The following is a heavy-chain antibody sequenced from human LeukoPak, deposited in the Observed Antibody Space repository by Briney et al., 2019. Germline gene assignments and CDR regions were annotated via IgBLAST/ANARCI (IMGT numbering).Heavy chain of an antibody. CDR3: ARVRFTMVRGASYYYYGMDV. V-gene: IGHV1-18*01. D-gene: IGHD3-10*01. J-gene: IGHJ6*02. CDR2: ISAYNGNT. Sequence: GAAVKVSCMSSGYTFTSYGISWVRQAPGQGLEWMGWISAYNGNTNYAQKLQGRVTMTTDTSTSTDYMELTSLRSNDTAVYYCARVRFTMVRGASYYYYGMDVWGQGTTVTVSS. CDR1: GYTFTSYG.